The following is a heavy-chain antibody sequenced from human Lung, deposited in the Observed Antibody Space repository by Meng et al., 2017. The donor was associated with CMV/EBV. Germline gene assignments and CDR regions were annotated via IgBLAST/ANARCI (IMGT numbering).Heavy chain of an antibody. CDR3: SSRRGGWPYFDF. Sequence: SCTVSPGSISSYYWSWIRQPPGKGLEWIGYVSDSGNTNYNPSLKSRVTISIDTSKNQFSLRLKSVTAADTAVYYCSSRRGGWPYFDFWGQGTLVTVSS. D-gene: IGHD6-19*01. CDR1: PGSISSYY. J-gene: IGHJ4*02. V-gene: IGHV4-59*01. CDR2: VSDSGNT.